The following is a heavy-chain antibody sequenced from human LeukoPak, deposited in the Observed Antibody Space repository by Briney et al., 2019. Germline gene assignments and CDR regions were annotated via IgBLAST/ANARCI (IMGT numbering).Heavy chain of an antibody. CDR3: ARNSQSPYYFFYMDV. D-gene: IGHD6-19*01. CDR2: IYYSGST. Sequence: SETLSLTCTVSGGSVSSSDYYWGWIRQPPWKGLEWIGSIYYSGSTYYSPSLKSRVTISVDTSKNQFSLKLSAVTAADTAVYYCARNSQSPYYFFYMDVWGKGTTVTVSS. CDR1: GGSVSSSDYY. V-gene: IGHV4-39*07. J-gene: IGHJ6*03.